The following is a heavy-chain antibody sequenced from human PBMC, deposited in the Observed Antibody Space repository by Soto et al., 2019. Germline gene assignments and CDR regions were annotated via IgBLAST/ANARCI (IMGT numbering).Heavy chain of an antibody. D-gene: IGHD6-6*01. CDR2: ISSSGSTT. Sequence: PGGSLRLSCAASGFTFSSYEMNWVRQAPGKVLEWVSYISSSGSTTYYADSVKGRFTISRDNAKNSLYLQMNSLRAEDTAVYYCARDSSSSQTYYYYGMDVWGQGXTVTVYS. CDR1: GFTFSSYE. V-gene: IGHV3-48*03. CDR3: ARDSSSSQTYYYYGMDV. J-gene: IGHJ6*02.